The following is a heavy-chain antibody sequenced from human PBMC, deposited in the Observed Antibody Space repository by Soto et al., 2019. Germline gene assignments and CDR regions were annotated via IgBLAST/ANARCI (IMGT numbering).Heavy chain of an antibody. V-gene: IGHV4-59*01. CDR1: GGSISSYY. CDR3: ARAPEREAVFQLPSGGKSENWFDP. J-gene: IGHJ5*02. D-gene: IGHD2-2*01. CDR2: IYYSGST. Sequence: SETLSLTCTVSGGSISSYYWSWIRQPPGKGLEWIGYIYYSGSTNYNPSLKSRVTISVDTSKNQFSLKLSPVTAADTAVYYCARAPEREAVFQLPSGGKSENWFDPWGQGTLVTVSS.